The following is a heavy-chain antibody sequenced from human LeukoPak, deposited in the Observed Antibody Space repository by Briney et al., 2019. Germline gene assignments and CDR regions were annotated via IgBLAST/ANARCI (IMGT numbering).Heavy chain of an antibody. D-gene: IGHD5-18*01. J-gene: IGHJ6*02. CDR1: GYTFTSYY. CDR3: ARETAMVTNYYYYGMDV. V-gene: IGHV1-46*01. Sequence: ASVKVSCKASGYTFTSYYMHWVRQAPGQGLEWMGIINPRGGTTTYAQKFQGRVTMTRDTSTRTVYMELYSLRSEDTAVYYCARETAMVTNYYYYGMDVWGQGTTVTVSS. CDR2: INPRGGTT.